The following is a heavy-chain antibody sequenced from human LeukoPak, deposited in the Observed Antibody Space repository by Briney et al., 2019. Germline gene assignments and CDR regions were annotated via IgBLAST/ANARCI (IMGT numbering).Heavy chain of an antibody. V-gene: IGHV4-61*01. CDR3: ARGDYDSSFDY. D-gene: IGHD3-22*01. Sequence: SETLSLTCTVSGYSISSGYYWGWIRQPPGKGLEWIGYIYYSGSTNYNPSLKSRVTISVDTSKNQFSLKLSSVTAADTAVYYCARGDYDSSFDYWGQGTLVTVSS. CDR2: IYYSGST. CDR1: GYSISSGYY. J-gene: IGHJ4*02.